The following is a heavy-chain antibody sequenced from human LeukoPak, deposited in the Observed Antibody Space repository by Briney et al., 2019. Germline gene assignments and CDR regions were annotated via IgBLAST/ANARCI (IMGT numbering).Heavy chain of an antibody. V-gene: IGHV1-69*06. CDR3: ARKEVAVAGKQGYYYMDV. CDR2: IIPIFGTA. D-gene: IGHD6-19*01. Sequence: ASVKVSCKASGGTFSSYAISWVRQAPGQGLEWMGGIIPIFGTANYAQKFQGRVTITADKSTSTAYMELSSLRSEDTAVYYCARKEVAVAGKQGYYYMDVWGKGTTVTVSS. J-gene: IGHJ6*03. CDR1: GGTFSSYA.